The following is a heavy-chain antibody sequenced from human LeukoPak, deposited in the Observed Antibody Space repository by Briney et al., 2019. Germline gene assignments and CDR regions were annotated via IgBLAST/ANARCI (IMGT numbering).Heavy chain of an antibody. V-gene: IGHV3-74*01. Sequence: GGSLRLSCAASGFTCTDFWRHWVRQAPGGGLVWVSRVKGDEISTLYADSVKGRFTISRDSAKNTLYLQMNSLRADDTALYYCATGPYSAFEMWGQGTMVTVSS. J-gene: IGHJ3*02. CDR3: ATGPYSAFEM. CDR2: VKGDEIST. D-gene: IGHD2-21*01. CDR1: GFTCTDFW.